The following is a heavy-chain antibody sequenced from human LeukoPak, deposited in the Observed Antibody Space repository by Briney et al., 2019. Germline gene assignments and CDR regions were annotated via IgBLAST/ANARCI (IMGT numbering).Heavy chain of an antibody. CDR3: ARAYTDSPKFMGYHGAFDI. D-gene: IGHD2-2*02. CDR1: GFTFSSYA. V-gene: IGHV3-30-3*01. CDR2: ISYDGSNK. J-gene: IGHJ3*02. Sequence: PGGSLRLSCAASGFTFSSYAMHRVRQAPGKGLEWVAVISYDGSNKYYADSVKGRFTISRDNSKNTLYLQMNSLRAEDTAVYYCARAYTDSPKFMGYHGAFDIWGQGTMVTVSS.